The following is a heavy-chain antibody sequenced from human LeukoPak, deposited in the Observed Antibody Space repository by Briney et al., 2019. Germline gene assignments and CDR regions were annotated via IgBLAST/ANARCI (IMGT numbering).Heavy chain of an antibody. D-gene: IGHD6-19*01. CDR3: ARHSGSGWQALGY. CDR1: GYTFSNYG. CDR2: TSYNGNT. Sequence: EASVKVSCKASGYTFSNYGISWVRQAPGLGLEWMGWTSYNGNTNYAQKFQDRVTMTTDTSTTTAYKELRSLESDDTAVYYCARHSGSGWQALGYWGQGTLVTVSS. V-gene: IGHV1-18*04. J-gene: IGHJ4*02.